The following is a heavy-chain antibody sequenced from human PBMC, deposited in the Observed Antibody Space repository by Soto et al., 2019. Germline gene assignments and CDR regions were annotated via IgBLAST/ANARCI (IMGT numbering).Heavy chain of an antibody. J-gene: IGHJ4*02. CDR2: IKEDGSGE. D-gene: IGHD4-17*01. V-gene: IGHV3-7*01. CDR1: GFTFSGYW. Sequence: EVQLVESGGGVVQPGGSLRLSCVVSGFTFSGYWMTWVRQAPGKGLQWVANIKEDGSGESYVDSVKGRFTISRDNAKNSLYLQMNDLRGEDPAVYFCARPLTKVGTHFWGQGTLVTVSS. CDR3: ARPLTKVGTHF.